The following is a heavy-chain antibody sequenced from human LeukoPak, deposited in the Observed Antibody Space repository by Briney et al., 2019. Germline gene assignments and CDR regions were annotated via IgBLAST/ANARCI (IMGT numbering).Heavy chain of an antibody. Sequence: SETLSLTCAVSGYSISSGYYWGWIRQPPGKGLEWIGSIYHSGSTFYNPSLKSRVTISVDTSKNQFSVKLRSVTAADTAVYYCARQDSGYDPFDIWGQGTMVTVSS. D-gene: IGHD5-12*01. CDR2: IYHSGST. J-gene: IGHJ3*02. CDR1: GYSISSGYY. CDR3: ARQDSGYDPFDI. V-gene: IGHV4-38-2*01.